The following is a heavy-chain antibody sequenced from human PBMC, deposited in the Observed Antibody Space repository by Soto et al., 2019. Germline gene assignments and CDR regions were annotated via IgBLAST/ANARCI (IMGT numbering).Heavy chain of an antibody. CDR3: ARWLDRTSVWYNWKYAHYYYGMDV. CDR2: ISAYNGNT. Sequence: ASVKVSCKASGYAFTSYGISWGGQAPGQGLEWMGWISAYNGNTNYAQKLQGRVTMTTDTSTSTAYMELRSMRSDDTAVYYCARWLDRTSVWYNWKYAHYYYGMDVWGQ. D-gene: IGHD1-7*01. CDR1: GYAFTSYG. J-gene: IGHJ6*02. V-gene: IGHV1-18*04.